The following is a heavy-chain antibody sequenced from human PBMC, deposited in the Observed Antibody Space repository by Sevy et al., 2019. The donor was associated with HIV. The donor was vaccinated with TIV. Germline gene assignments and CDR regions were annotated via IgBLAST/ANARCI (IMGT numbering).Heavy chain of an antibody. CDR2: FNPEDGET. J-gene: IGHJ4*02. CDR3: AITREYYEDSSGYLDY. D-gene: IGHD3-22*01. CDR1: GKTLSELS. V-gene: IGHV1-24*01. Sequence: ASVKVSCKVSGKTLSELSMHWVRQAPGKGLEWMGRFNPEDGETIYAQKFQGRVTLTEDTSTDTAYMELRSLKSEDTAVYYCAITREYYEDSSGYLDYWGLGTLVTVSS.